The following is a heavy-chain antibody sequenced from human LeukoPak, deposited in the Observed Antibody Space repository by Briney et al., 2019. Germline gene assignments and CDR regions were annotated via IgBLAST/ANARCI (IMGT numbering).Heavy chain of an antibody. D-gene: IGHD6-13*01. V-gene: IGHV4-4*02. CDR2: IFHSGST. J-gene: IGHJ4*02. CDR1: GGSISSTNW. Sequence: PSETLSLTCSVSGGSISSTNWWTWVRQPPRKGLEWIGDIFHSGSTNYNPSLKSRVTISVDTSKNQFSLELSSVTAADTAVYYCARLRDTGAAAGYFDYWGQGTLVTVSS. CDR3: ARLRDTGAAAGYFDY.